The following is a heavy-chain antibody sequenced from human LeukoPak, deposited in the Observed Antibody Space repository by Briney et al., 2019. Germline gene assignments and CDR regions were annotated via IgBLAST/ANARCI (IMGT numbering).Heavy chain of an antibody. J-gene: IGHJ4*02. CDR3: ARGGGYNFGDY. D-gene: IGHD5-24*01. Sequence: PGGSLRLSCAASGFTFSSYAVHWVRQAPGKGLEWVAVISYDGSNKYYADCVKGRFTISRDNSKNTLYLQMNSLRAEDTAVHYCARGGGYNFGDYWGQGTLVTVSS. V-gene: IGHV3-30-3*01. CDR1: GFTFSSYA. CDR2: ISYDGSNK.